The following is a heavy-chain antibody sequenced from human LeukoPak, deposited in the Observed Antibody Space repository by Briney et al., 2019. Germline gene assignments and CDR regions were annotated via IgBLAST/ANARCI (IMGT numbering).Heavy chain of an antibody. CDR1: GFAFSGSA. J-gene: IGHJ4*02. CDR3: ARAIGSSWGKVDY. D-gene: IGHD6-13*01. V-gene: IGHV3-73*01. CDR2: IRSKANSYAT. Sequence: GSLKLSCAASGFAFSGSAMHWVRQASGKGLEWVGRIRSKANSYATAYAASVKGRFTISRDDSKNTAYLQMNSLKTEDTAVYYCARAIGSSWGKVDYWGQGTLVTVSS.